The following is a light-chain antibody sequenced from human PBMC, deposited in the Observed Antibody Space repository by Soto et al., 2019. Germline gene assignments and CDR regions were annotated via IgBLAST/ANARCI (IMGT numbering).Light chain of an antibody. Sequence: QSALTQPASVSGSPGQSITISCTGTSSDVGSYKLVSWYQQHPDKAPKLIIYEGNKRPSGVSNRFSGSKSGDTASLTISGLQAEDEADYYSCSSAGDSADVVFGGGTKLTVL. J-gene: IGLJ2*01. V-gene: IGLV2-23*01. CDR1: SSDVGSYKL. CDR2: EGN. CDR3: CSSAGDSADVV.